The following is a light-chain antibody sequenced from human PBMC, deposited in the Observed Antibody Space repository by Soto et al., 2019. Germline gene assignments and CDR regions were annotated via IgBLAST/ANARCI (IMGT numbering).Light chain of an antibody. Sequence: SALTQPASVSGSPGQSITISCTGTSSDVGGYNYVSWYQQHPGKAPKLMIYEVTNRPSGVSNRFSGSKSGNTASLTISGLQAEDEADYYCSSYRSSSTLGVFGTGTKLTVL. CDR3: SSYRSSSTLGV. J-gene: IGLJ1*01. V-gene: IGLV2-14*01. CDR1: SSDVGGYNY. CDR2: EVT.